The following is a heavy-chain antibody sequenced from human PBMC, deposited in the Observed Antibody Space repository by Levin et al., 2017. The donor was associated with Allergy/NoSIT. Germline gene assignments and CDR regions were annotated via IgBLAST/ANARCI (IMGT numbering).Heavy chain of an antibody. Sequence: SQTLSLTCTVSGGSISSYYWSWIRQPPGKGLEWIGYIYYSGSTNYNPSLKSRVTISVDTSKNQFSLKLSSVTAADTAVYYCARDRSGNSYGAFDYWGQGTLVTVSS. CDR1: GGSISSYY. J-gene: IGHJ4*02. D-gene: IGHD5-18*01. CDR3: ARDRSGNSYGAFDY. V-gene: IGHV4-59*01. CDR2: IYYSGST.